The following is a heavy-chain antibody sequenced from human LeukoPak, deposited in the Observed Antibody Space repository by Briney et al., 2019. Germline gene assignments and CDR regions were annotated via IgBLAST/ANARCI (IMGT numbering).Heavy chain of an antibody. CDR3: ARDPTYDILTGSAYYFDY. Sequence: ASVKVSCKASGGTFSSYAVSWVRQAPGQGLEWMGGIIPIFGTANYAQKFQGRVTITTDESTSTAYMELSSLRSEDTAVYHCARDPTYDILTGSAYYFDYWGQGTLVTVSS. CDR2: IIPIFGTA. J-gene: IGHJ4*02. D-gene: IGHD3-9*01. V-gene: IGHV1-69*05. CDR1: GGTFSSYA.